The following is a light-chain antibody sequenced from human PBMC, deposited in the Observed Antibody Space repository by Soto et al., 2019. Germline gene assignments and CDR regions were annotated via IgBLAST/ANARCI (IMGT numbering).Light chain of an antibody. CDR2: GNS. CDR1: SSNIGAGYY. CDR3: QSYDSSLRGSV. Sequence: QSVLTQPPSVSGAPGQRVTISCTGSSSNIGAGYYVHWYQQLPGTAPKLLIYGNSNRPSGVPDRFSGTKSGTSASLAITGLQAEDEADYYCQSYDSSLRGSVFGGGTQLTVL. V-gene: IGLV1-40*01. J-gene: IGLJ2*01.